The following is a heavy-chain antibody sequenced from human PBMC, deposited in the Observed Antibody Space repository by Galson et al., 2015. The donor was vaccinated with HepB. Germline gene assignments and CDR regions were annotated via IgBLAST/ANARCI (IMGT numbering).Heavy chain of an antibody. CDR3: AKGTMVRGVTLYGMDV. Sequence: SLRLSCAASGFTFSSYGMHWVRQAPGKGLEWVAVISYDGSNKYYADSVKGRFTISRDNSKNTLYLQMNSLRAEDTAVYYCAKGTMVRGVTLYGMDVWGQGTTVTVSS. CDR1: GFTFSSYG. CDR2: ISYDGSNK. D-gene: IGHD3-10*01. J-gene: IGHJ6*02. V-gene: IGHV3-30*18.